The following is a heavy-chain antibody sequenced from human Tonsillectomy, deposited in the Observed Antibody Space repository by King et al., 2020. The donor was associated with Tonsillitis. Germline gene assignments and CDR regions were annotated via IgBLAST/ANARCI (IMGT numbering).Heavy chain of an antibody. CDR2: IYPDDSDT. CDR3: ARHGWNSMETGEGSLYYYYMDV. D-gene: IGHD1-7*01. CDR1: GYSFTSYW. J-gene: IGHJ6*03. Sequence: QLVQSGAEVKKPGESLKISCKGSGYSFTSYWIGWVRQMPGKGLEWMGIIYPDDSDTRYSPPFQGQVTISADKSISTAYLQWSSLKASDTAMYYCARHGWNSMETGEGSLYYYYMDVWGKGTTVTVSS. V-gene: IGHV5-51*01.